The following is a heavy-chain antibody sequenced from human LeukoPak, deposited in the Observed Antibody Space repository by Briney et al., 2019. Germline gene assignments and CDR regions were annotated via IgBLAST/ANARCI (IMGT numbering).Heavy chain of an antibody. Sequence: GGSLRLSCAASGFTVSNTYMTWVRQAPGKGLEWVSVIYVGGGTHYADSVKGRFRFTISRDNSKSTPYLQMNRLRAEDTAVYFCARGLNTGYYAPWSFDYWGQGTLVTV. V-gene: IGHV3-66*01. CDR1: GFTVSNTY. CDR2: IYVGGGT. J-gene: IGHJ4*02. D-gene: IGHD3-9*01. CDR3: ARGLNTGYYAPWSFDY.